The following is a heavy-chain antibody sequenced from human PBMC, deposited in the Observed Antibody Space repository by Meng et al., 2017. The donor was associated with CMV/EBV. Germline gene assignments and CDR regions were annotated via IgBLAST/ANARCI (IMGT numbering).Heavy chain of an antibody. CDR1: GFTFSSYA. CDR3: AKDSDEKSYYYYYGMDV. V-gene: IGHV3-23*01. Sequence: GESLKISCAASGFTFSSYAMSWVRQAPGKGLEWVSAISGSGGSTYYADSVKGRFTISRDNSKNTLYLQMNSLRAEDTAVYYCAKDSDEKSYYYYYGMDVWGQGTTVTVSS. J-gene: IGHJ6*02. CDR2: ISGSGGST. D-gene: IGHD6-25*01.